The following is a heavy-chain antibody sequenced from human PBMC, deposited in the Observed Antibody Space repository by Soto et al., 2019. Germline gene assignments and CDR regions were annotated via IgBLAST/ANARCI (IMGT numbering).Heavy chain of an antibody. D-gene: IGHD1-1*01. Sequence: QVQLVQSGAEVKKPGASVKVSCKASGYTFTSYAMHWVRQAPGQRLEWMGWINAGTGNTKYSQKFQGRVTITRDTSASTAYMELSSLRSEDTAVYYCARGQLERRYYCMDVWGQGTTVTVSS. CDR2: INAGTGNT. CDR3: ARGQLERRYYCMDV. CDR1: GYTFTSYA. J-gene: IGHJ6*02. V-gene: IGHV1-3*01.